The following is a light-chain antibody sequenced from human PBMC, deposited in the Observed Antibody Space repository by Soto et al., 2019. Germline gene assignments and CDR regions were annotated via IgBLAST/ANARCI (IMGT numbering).Light chain of an antibody. CDR2: DAS. V-gene: IGKV1-33*01. CDR3: QQYDNLPIT. Sequence: DIQMTQSPSSLSASVGDRVTITCQASQDISNYLNWYQQKPGKAPKLLIYDASNLETGVPSRFSGSGSGTDFTFTISSLQPEDIATYYCQQYDNLPITFGPGTKVDI. J-gene: IGKJ3*01. CDR1: QDISNY.